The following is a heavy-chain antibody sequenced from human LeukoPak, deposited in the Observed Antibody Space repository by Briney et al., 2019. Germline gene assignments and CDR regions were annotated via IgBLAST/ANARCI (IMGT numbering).Heavy chain of an antibody. D-gene: IGHD3-3*01. CDR3: ARDKVLRFLEWLSPSYFDY. CDR2: MNPNSGNT. J-gene: IGHJ4*02. V-gene: IGHV1-8*03. Sequence: ASVKVSCKAPGYTFTSYDINWVRQATGQGLEWMGWMNPNSGNTGYAQKFQGRVTITRNTSISTAYMELSRLRSEDTAVYYCARDKVLRFLEWLSPSYFDYWGQGTLVTVSS. CDR1: GYTFTSYD.